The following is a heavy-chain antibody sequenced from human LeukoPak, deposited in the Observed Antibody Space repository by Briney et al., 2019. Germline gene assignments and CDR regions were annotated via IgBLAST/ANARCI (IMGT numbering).Heavy chain of an antibody. CDR2: ISGSGGST. J-gene: IGHJ4*02. CDR3: ARDFFDFWSGSWV. CDR1: GFTVSSNY. V-gene: IGHV3-23*01. Sequence: PGGSLRLSCAVSGFTVSSNYMSWVRQAPGKGLEWVSAISGSGGSTYYADSVKGRFTISRDNSKNTLYLQMNSLRAEDTAVYFCARDFFDFWSGSWVWGQGTLVTVSS. D-gene: IGHD3-3*01.